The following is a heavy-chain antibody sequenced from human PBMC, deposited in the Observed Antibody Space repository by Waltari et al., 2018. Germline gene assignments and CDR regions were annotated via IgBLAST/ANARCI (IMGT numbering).Heavy chain of an antibody. CDR3: AREGDSSPHVTGRNWFDP. CDR2: IYYSGST. D-gene: IGHD2-15*01. CDR1: GGSISSGGYY. Sequence: QVQLQESGPGLVKPSQTLSLTCTVSGGSISSGGYYWSWIRQHPGKGLEWIGYIYYSGSTSYNPSLKSRVTISVDTSKNQFSLKLSSVTAADTAVYYCAREGDSSPHVTGRNWFDPWGQGTLVTVSS. V-gene: IGHV4-31*03. J-gene: IGHJ5*02.